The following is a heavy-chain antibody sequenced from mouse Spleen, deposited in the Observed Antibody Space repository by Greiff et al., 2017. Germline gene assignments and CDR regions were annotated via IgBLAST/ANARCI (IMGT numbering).Heavy chain of an antibody. CDR3: ARLNWDYYAMDY. V-gene: IGHV5-12*02. J-gene: IGHJ4*01. D-gene: IGHD4-1*01. CDR1: GFTFSDYY. CDR2: ISNGGGST. Sequence: EVQLVESGGGLVQPGGSLKLSCATSGFTFSDYYMYWVRQTPEKRLEWVAYISNGGGSTYYPDTVKGRFTISRDNAKNTLYLQMSRLKSEDTAMYYCARLNWDYYAMDYWGQGTSVTVSS.